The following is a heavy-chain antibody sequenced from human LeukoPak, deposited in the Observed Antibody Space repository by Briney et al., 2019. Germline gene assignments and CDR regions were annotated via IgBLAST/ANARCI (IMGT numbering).Heavy chain of an antibody. D-gene: IGHD3-10*01. Sequence: GGSLRLSCAASGFTFSSYGMHWVRQAPGKGLEWVAVIWYDGSNKYYADSVKGRFTISRDNSKNTLYLQMNSLRAEDTAVYYCAQDGYEYGSGSRYYMDVWGKGTTVTVSS. CDR2: IWYDGSNK. CDR3: AQDGYEYGSGSRYYMDV. J-gene: IGHJ6*03. V-gene: IGHV3-33*06. CDR1: GFTFSSYG.